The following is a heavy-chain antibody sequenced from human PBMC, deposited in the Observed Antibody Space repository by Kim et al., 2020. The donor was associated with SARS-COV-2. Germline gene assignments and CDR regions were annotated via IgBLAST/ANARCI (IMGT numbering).Heavy chain of an antibody. Sequence: ASVKVSCKASGYTFTSYGISWVRQAPGQGLEWMGWISAYNGNTNDAQKLQGRVTMTTDTSTSTAYMELRSLRSDDTAVYYCARIAPTEITTVRGYFTNQPYYVDYWGQRTLVTVSS. CDR1: GYTFTSYG. V-gene: IGHV1-18*04. CDR2: ISAYNGNT. J-gene: IGHJ4*02. D-gene: IGHD3-10*01. CDR3: ARIAPTEITTVRGYFTNQPYYVDY.